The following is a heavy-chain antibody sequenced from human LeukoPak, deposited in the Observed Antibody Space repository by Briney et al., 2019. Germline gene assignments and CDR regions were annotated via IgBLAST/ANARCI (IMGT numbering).Heavy chain of an antibody. Sequence: SETLSLTCTVSGYSISSGYYWGWIRQPPGKGLEWIGSIYHSGSTYYNPSLKSRVTISVDTSKNQFSLELTSVTAEDTAVYYCARVSPNTVTTLQYFDYWGQGTLVTVSS. CDR3: ARVSPNTVTTLQYFDY. D-gene: IGHD4-17*01. CDR2: IYHSGST. V-gene: IGHV4-38-2*02. CDR1: GYSISSGYY. J-gene: IGHJ4*02.